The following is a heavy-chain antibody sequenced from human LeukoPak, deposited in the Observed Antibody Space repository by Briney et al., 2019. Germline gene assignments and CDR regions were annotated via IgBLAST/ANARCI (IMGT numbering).Heavy chain of an antibody. J-gene: IGHJ4*02. Sequence: QAGGSLRLSCAASGFTFSSYAMHWVRQAPGKGLVWVSRINTDGSSPTYAASVKGRFTISRDNAKSSLYLQMNSLRAEDTAVYYCAKERPSYYDSSGYYPYYFDYWGQGTLVTVSS. CDR1: GFTFSSYA. CDR2: INTDGSSP. CDR3: AKERPSYYDSSGYYPYYFDY. D-gene: IGHD3-22*01. V-gene: IGHV3-74*01.